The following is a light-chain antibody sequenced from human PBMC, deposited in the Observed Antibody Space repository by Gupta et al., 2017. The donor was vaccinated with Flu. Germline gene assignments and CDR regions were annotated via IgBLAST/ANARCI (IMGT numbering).Light chain of an antibody. CDR2: LGS. V-gene: IGKV2-28*01. CDR1: QSLLYSNGYNY. Sequence: DIVMTQSPLSLAVTPGEPASISCRSSQSLLYSNGYNYVNWYLQKPGQSPQLLIHLGSNRASGVPDRFSGSGSGTDFTLKISIVEAEDVGVYYCMQPLNSPWTFGQGTKVEIK. J-gene: IGKJ1*01. CDR3: MQPLNSPWT.